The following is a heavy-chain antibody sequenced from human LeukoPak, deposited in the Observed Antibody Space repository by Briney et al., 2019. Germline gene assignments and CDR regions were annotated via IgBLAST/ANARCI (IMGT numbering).Heavy chain of an antibody. CDR1: GYTFTDYY. Sequence: GASVKASCKTSGYTFTDYYIHWVRQAPGQGLEWMGRISPKGGGTYYPQKFQGRVTMTRDTSISTAYMELSRLRSDDTAVYYCARRDRVTQTCDYWGQGTLVTVSS. V-gene: IGHV1-2*06. CDR2: ISPKGGGT. D-gene: IGHD4-11*01. CDR3: ARRDRVTQTCDY. J-gene: IGHJ4*02.